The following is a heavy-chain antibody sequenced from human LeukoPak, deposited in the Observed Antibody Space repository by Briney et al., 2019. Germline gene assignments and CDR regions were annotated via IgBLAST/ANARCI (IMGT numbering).Heavy chain of an antibody. CDR1: GGSISSSSYY. Sequence: PSETLSLTCTVSGGSISSSSYYWGWIRQPPGKGLEWIGSIYYSGSTYYNPSLKSRVTMSVDTSKNQFSLKLSSVTAADTAVYYCARGVGATTGLPLYYFDYWGQGTLVTVSS. CDR3: ARGVGATTGLPLYYFDY. J-gene: IGHJ4*02. D-gene: IGHD1-26*01. V-gene: IGHV4-39*07. CDR2: IYYSGST.